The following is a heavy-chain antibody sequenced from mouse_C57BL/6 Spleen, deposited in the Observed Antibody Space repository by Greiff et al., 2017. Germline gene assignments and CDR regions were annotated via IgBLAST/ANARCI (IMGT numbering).Heavy chain of an antibody. CDR3: ARELVLGFAD. J-gene: IGHJ3*01. D-gene: IGHD4-1*01. CDR2: IYPGSGNT. V-gene: IGHV1-76*01. Sequence: QVQLQQSGAELVRPGASVKLSCTASGFTFTDYYINWVKQRPGQGLEWIGRIYPGSGNTYYNEKFKGKATLTADTSSSTAYMQLSSLTSEDSAVYVWARELVLGFADWGQGTLVTVSA. CDR1: GFTFTDYY.